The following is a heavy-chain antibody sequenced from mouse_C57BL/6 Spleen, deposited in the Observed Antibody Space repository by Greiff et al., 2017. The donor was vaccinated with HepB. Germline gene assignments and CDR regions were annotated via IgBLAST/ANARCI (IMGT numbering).Heavy chain of an antibody. J-gene: IGHJ2*01. Sequence: VQLQQSGAELVRPGSSVKMSCKTSGYTFTSYGINWVKQRPGQGLEWIGYIYIGNGYTEYNEKFKGKATLTSETSSSTAYMQLSSLTSEDSAIYFCARTPPIYYYGSSYGMDYWGQGTTLTVSS. CDR1: GYTFTSYG. CDR2: IYIGNGYT. V-gene: IGHV1-58*01. D-gene: IGHD1-1*01. CDR3: ARTPPIYYYGSSYGMDY.